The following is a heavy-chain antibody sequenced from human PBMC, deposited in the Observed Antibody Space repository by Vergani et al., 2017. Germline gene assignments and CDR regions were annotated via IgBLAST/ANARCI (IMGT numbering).Heavy chain of an antibody. Sequence: QVQLVQSGAEVKKPGASVKVSCKASGYTFTGYYMHWVRQAPGQGLEWMGWINPNSGGTNYAQKFQGRVTMTRDTSISTAYMELSRLRSDDTAVYYCAKVDGVGEYLWFGAHFDYWGQGTLVTVSS. CDR2: INPNSGGT. D-gene: IGHD3-10*01. CDR1: GYTFTGYY. J-gene: IGHJ4*02. V-gene: IGHV1-2*02. CDR3: AKVDGVGEYLWFGAHFDY.